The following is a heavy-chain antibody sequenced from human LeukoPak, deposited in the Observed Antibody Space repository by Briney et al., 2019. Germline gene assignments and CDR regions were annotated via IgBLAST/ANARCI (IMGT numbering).Heavy chain of an antibody. J-gene: IGHJ4*02. Sequence: ASVKVSCKASGGTFSSHAISWVRQAPGQGLEWMGRIIPILGIANYAQRFQGRVTITADKSTSTAYMELSSLRSEDTAVYYCAREGRFGELFFDYWGQGTLVTVSS. CDR2: IIPILGIA. D-gene: IGHD3-10*01. CDR1: GGTFSSHA. CDR3: AREGRFGELFFDY. V-gene: IGHV1-69*04.